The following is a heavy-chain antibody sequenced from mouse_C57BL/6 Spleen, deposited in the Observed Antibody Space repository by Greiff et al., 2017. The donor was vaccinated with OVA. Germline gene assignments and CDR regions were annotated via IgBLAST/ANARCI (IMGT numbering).Heavy chain of an antibody. D-gene: IGHD1-1*01. CDR3: ARDYYEGAMDY. V-gene: IGHV5-17*01. Sequence: EVHLVESGGGLVKPGGSLKLSCAASGFTFSDYGMHWVRQAPEKGLEWVAYISSGSSSIYYADTLKGRFTLSRDNAKNTLFLQQTSLRSEDAAVYYCARDYYEGAMDYWGQGTSVTVSS. CDR2: ISSGSSSI. CDR1: GFTFSDYG. J-gene: IGHJ4*01.